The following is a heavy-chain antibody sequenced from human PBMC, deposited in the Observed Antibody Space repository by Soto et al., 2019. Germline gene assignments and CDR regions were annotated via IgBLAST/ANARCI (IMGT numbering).Heavy chain of an antibody. Sequence: QITLKESGPTLVKPTQTLTLTCTFSGFSLNTIGVAVGWIRQPPGKAPEWLAVIYWDDDKRYSPSLGSRLTPTKDTSKNQVVLIMTNMDPVDTATYFCAHRHPGVDHYYDYWGQGTLVTVSS. V-gene: IGHV2-5*02. CDR3: AHRHPGVDHYYDY. J-gene: IGHJ4*02. D-gene: IGHD5-12*01. CDR1: GFSLNTIGVA. CDR2: IYWDDDK.